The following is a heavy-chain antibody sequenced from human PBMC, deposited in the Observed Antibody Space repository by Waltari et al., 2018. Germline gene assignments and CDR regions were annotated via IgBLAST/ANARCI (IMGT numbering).Heavy chain of an antibody. CDR2: FDPEDGET. J-gene: IGHJ4*02. CDR1: GYTRTALS. CDR3: ATRRRSYDFWSGYYGNFDY. V-gene: IGHV1-24*01. Sequence: QVQLVQSGAEVKKPGASVKVSCKVSGYTRTALSMHRVPQAPGKGLEWMGGFDPEDGETIYAQKFQGRVTMTEDTSTDTAYMELSSLRSEDTAVYYCATRRRSYDFWSGYYGNFDYWGQGTLVTVSS. D-gene: IGHD3-3*01.